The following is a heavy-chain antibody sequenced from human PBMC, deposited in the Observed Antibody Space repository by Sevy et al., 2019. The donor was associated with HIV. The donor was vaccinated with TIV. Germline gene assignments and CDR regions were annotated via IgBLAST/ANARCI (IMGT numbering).Heavy chain of an antibody. Sequence: GGSLRLSCEASGFTFNNAWMSWVRQAPGMGLEWVGRIKSKIDGATRDFAAPVKGRFAISRDDSKNTLYLQMNSLKTEDTAVYYCTAGVGTSDFDYWGRGVLVTVSS. D-gene: IGHD1-26*01. J-gene: IGHJ4*02. CDR3: TAGVGTSDFDY. V-gene: IGHV3-15*01. CDR1: GFTFNNAW. CDR2: IKSKIDGATR.